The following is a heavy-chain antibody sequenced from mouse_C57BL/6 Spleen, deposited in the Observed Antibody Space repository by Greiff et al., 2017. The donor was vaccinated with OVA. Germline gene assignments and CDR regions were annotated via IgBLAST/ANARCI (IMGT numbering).Heavy chain of an antibody. V-gene: IGHV5-17*01. CDR2: ISSGSSTI. Sequence: EVQRVESGGGLVKPGGSLKLSCAASGFTFSDYGMHWVRQAPEKGLEWVAYISSGSSTIYYADTVKGRFTISRDNATNTLFLQMTSLRSEDTEMYYGERRDYYGRSYGDAMDYWGQGTSVTVSS. CDR1: GFTFSDYG. CDR3: ERRDYYGRSYGDAMDY. D-gene: IGHD1-1*01. J-gene: IGHJ4*01.